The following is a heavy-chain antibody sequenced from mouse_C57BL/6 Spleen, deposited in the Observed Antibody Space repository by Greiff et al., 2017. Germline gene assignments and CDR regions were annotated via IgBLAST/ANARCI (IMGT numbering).Heavy chain of an antibody. D-gene: IGHD1-1*01. CDR3: ARGGVVVGNFDY. Sequence: VQLQQSGAELMKPGASVKLSCKATGYTFTGYWIEWVKQRPGHGLEWIGEILPGSGSTNYTEKFKGKATFTADTSSNTAYMQLSSLTTEDSAIYYCARGGVVVGNFDYWGQGTTLTVSS. J-gene: IGHJ2*01. V-gene: IGHV1-9*01. CDR2: ILPGSGST. CDR1: GYTFTGYW.